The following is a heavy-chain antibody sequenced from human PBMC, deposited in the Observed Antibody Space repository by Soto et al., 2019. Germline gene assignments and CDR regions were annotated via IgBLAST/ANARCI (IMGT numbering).Heavy chain of an antibody. CDR2: ICYSGST. J-gene: IGHJ6*03. Sequence: SETLSLTCTVSGGSISSGGYYWSWIRQHPGKGLEWIGYICYSGSTNYNPSLKSRVTISVDTSKNQFSLKLSSVTAADTAVYYCARDTRDWHYYYYMDVWGKGTTVTVSS. CDR1: GGSISSGGYY. CDR3: ARDTRDWHYYYYMDV. D-gene: IGHD2-15*01. V-gene: IGHV4-31*03.